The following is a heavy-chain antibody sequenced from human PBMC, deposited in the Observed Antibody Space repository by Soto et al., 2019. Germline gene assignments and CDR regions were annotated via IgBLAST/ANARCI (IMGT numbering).Heavy chain of an antibody. CDR2: ISAYNGNT. J-gene: IGHJ5*02. D-gene: IGHD3-3*01. CDR3: ARGRGSLTIFGVVIRPYWFDP. CDR1: GYAFTSDG. Sequence: ALVNVSWKAAGYAFTSDGVSWVRQAPGQGLEWMGWISAYNGNTNYAQKLQGRVTMTTDTSTSTAYMELRSLRSDDTAVYYCARGRGSLTIFGVVIRPYWFDPWGQGTLVTVSS. V-gene: IGHV1-18*01.